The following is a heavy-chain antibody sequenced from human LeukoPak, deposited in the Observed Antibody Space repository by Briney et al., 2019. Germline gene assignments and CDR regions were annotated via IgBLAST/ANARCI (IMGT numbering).Heavy chain of an antibody. CDR3: AKDKAGTIVWYGRWAIGLFDY. D-gene: IGHD6-13*01. V-gene: IGHV3-43*02. J-gene: IGHJ4*02. CDR1: GFNFDAYA. Sequence: GGSLRLSCAASGFNFDAYAMHWVRQAPGKGLQWISLIRADGGNTYYADSVKGRFTISRDNSRNSLYLQMNSLTTEDTAFYYCAKDKAGTIVWYGRWAIGLFDYWGQGTLLTVSS. CDR2: IRADGGNT.